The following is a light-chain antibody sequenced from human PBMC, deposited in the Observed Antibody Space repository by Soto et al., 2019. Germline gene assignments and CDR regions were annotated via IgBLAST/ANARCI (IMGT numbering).Light chain of an antibody. Sequence: DIQMTLSPSTLSASVGDRVTITCRAGQTISNWLAWYQQKPGKAPNLLIYDASSLKSGVPSRFSGSGSGTEFTLTISSLQPDDFATYYCQQYNSYPWTFGQGTKVEIK. CDR2: DAS. CDR1: QTISNW. J-gene: IGKJ1*01. V-gene: IGKV1-5*01. CDR3: QQYNSYPWT.